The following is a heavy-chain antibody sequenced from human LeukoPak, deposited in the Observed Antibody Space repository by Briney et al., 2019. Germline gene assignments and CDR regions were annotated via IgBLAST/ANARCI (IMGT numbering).Heavy chain of an antibody. CDR1: GFTFSSYE. D-gene: IGHD4-17*01. J-gene: IGHJ4*02. CDR2: ISSSGSTI. CDR3: ARVYGDRGY. V-gene: IGHV3-48*03. Sequence: PGGSLRLSXAASGFTFSSYEMNWVRQAPGEGVEWVSYISSSGSTIYYADSVKGRFTISRDNAKNSLYLQMNSLRAEDTAVYYCARVYGDRGYWGQGTLVAVSS.